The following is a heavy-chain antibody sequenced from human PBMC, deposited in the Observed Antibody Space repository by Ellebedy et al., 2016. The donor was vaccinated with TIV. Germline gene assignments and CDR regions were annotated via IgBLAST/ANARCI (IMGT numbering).Heavy chain of an antibody. CDR3: ASRHSYGIYYYGMDV. D-gene: IGHD5-18*01. J-gene: IGHJ6*02. V-gene: IGHV1-8*01. Sequence: ASVKVSXXASGYTFTSYDINWVRQATGQGLEWMGWMNPNSGNTGYAQKFQGRVTMTRNTSISTAYMELSSLRSEDTAVYYCASRHSYGIYYYGMDVWGQGTTVTVSS. CDR2: MNPNSGNT. CDR1: GYTFTSYD.